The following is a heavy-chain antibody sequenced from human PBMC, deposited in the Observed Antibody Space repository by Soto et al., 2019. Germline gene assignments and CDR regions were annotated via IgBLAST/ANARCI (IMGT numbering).Heavy chain of an antibody. J-gene: IGHJ6*02. CDR3: ATDWLDVVITFGGDKRYYYGMDV. V-gene: IGHV1-24*01. CDR1: GYTLTELS. Sequence: ASVKVSCKVSGYTLTELSMHWVRQAPGKGLEWMGGFDPEDGETIYAQKFQGRVTMTEDTSTDTAYMELSSLRSEDTAVYYCATDWLDVVITFGGDKRYYYGMDVWGQGTTVTVSS. D-gene: IGHD3-16*01. CDR2: FDPEDGET.